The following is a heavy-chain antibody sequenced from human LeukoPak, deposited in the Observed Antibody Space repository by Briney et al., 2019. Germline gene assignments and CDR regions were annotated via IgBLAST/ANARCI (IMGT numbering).Heavy chain of an antibody. V-gene: IGHV3-33*08. CDR2: IWYDGSNK. J-gene: IGHJ4*02. D-gene: IGHD6-19*01. Sequence: PGGSLRLSCAAPGFIFSTYQMSWVRQAPGKGLEWVAVIWYDGSNKYYADSVKGRFTISRDNSKNTLYLQMNSLRAEDTAVYYCARDVRAGKGYFDYWGQGTLVTVSS. CDR1: GFIFSTYQ. CDR3: ARDVRAGKGYFDY.